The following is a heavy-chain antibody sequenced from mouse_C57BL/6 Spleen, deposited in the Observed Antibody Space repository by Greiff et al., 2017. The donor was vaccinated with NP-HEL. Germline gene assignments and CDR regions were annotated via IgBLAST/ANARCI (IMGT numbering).Heavy chain of an antibody. CDR3: ARVSHYSGSSYDWYFDV. V-gene: IGHV2-9-1*01. J-gene: IGHJ1*03. CDR2: IWTGGGT. D-gene: IGHD1-1*01. CDR1: GFSLTSYA. Sequence: QVQLKESGPGLVAPSQCLSITCTVSGFSLTSYAISWVRQPPGKGLEWLGVIWTGGGTNYHSALYYSLSISKDNSKSQVVLKMNRQQTDDRARYYGARVSHYSGSSYDWYFDVWGTGTTVTVSA.